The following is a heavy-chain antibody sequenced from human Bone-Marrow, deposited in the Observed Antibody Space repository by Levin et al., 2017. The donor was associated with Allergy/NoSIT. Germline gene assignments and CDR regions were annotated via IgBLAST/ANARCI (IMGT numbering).Heavy chain of an antibody. CDR3: ARAKSEIYFDY. J-gene: IGHJ4*02. V-gene: IGHV3-11*05. CDR1: GFSFSDYY. D-gene: IGHD5-24*01. Sequence: GGSLRLSCAASGFSFSDYYMNWIRQAPGKGPEWVSYISSGGTYTDYADSVKGRFSISRDSAKNSLYLQMTSLRAEDTAVYYCARAKSEIYFDYWGQGTRVTVSS. CDR2: ISSGGTYT.